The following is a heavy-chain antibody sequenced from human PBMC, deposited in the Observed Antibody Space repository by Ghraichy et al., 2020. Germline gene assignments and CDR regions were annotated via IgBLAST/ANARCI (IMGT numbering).Heavy chain of an antibody. CDR3: ARDPGYSSGWYFDPILSSYCYYGMDV. CDR1: GFTVSSNY. J-gene: IGHJ6*02. D-gene: IGHD6-19*01. V-gene: IGHV3-53*01. CDR2: IYSGGST. Sequence: GGSLRLSCAASGFTVSSNYMSWVRQAPGKGLEWVSVIYSGGSTYYADSVKGRFTISRDNSKNQLYLQMNSLRAEDTAVYYCARDPGYSSGWYFDPILSSYCYYGMDVWGQGSTVTVSS.